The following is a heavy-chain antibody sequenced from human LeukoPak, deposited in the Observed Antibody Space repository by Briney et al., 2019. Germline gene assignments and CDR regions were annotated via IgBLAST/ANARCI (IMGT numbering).Heavy chain of an antibody. J-gene: IGHJ4*02. CDR1: GGTFISFA. D-gene: IGHD3-22*01. CDR2: IIPIFDTA. V-gene: IGHV1-69*01. CDR3: TRGDSSGYDTFDY. Sequence: GSSVKVSCKASGGTFISFAFSWVRQAPGQGLEWMGGIIPIFDTANYVQKFQGRVTFTADESTSTVYLEMNSLRSEDTAVYYCTRGDSSGYDTFDYWGQGTQVTVSS.